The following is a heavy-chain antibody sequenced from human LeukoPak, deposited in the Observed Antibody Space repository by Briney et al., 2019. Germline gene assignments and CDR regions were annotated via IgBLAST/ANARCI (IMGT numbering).Heavy chain of an antibody. D-gene: IGHD6-13*01. V-gene: IGHV3-21*01. CDR1: GFTFSSYS. CDR3: ASWYSSSYYAFDI. CDR2: ISSSSSYI. Sequence: GGSLRLSCAASGFTFSSYSMNWVRQAPGKGLEWVSSISSSSSYIYYADSVKGRFTISRDNAKNSLYLQMNSLRAEDTAVYYCASWYSSSYYAFDIWGQGTTVTVSS. J-gene: IGHJ3*02.